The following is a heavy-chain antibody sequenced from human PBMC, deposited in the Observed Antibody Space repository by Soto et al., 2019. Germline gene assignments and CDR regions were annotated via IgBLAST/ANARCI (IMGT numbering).Heavy chain of an antibody. D-gene: IGHD3-22*01. CDR1: GGSFSGYY. J-gene: IGHJ5*02. CDR2: INHSGST. Sequence: PSETLSLTCAVYGGSFSGYYWTWIRQPPGTGLEWIGEINHSGSTNYNPSLKSRVTISVDTSKNQFSLKLTSVTAADTAVYYCARANRPITMTYLNWFDPWGQGTLVTVSS. V-gene: IGHV4-34*01. CDR3: ARANRPITMTYLNWFDP.